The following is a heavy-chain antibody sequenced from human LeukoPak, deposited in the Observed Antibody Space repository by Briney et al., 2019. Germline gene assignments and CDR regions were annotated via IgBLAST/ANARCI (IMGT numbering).Heavy chain of an antibody. CDR2: MWSDGSNK. V-gene: IGHV3-33*01. D-gene: IGHD3-16*01. Sequence: TGGSLRLSCAASGFTFSSYDMHWVRQAPGKGLEWAAVMWSDGSNKYHADSVKGRFTISRDDSKNTLYLQMNSLRAEDTAVYLLGGKSALGFRGQGTLVTVSS. J-gene: IGHJ4*02. CDR1: GFTFSSYD. CDR3: GGKSALGF.